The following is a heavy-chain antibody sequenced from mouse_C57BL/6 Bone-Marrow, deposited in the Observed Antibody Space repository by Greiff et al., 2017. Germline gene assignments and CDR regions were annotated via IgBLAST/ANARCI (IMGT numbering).Heavy chain of an antibody. V-gene: IGHV5-6*01. CDR1: GFTFSSYG. CDR2: ISSGGSYT. Sequence: EVQLQESGGDLVKPGGSLKLSCAASGFTFSSYGMSWVRQTPDKRLEWVATISSGGSYTYYPDSVKGRFTISRDNAKNTLYLQMSSLKSEDTAMYYCARAYYSNPWYFDYWGQGTTLTVSS. CDR3: ARAYYSNPWYFDY. J-gene: IGHJ2*01. D-gene: IGHD2-5*01.